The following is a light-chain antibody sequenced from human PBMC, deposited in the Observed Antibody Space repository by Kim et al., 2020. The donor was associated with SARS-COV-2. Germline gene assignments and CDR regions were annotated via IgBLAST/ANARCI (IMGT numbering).Light chain of an antibody. CDR2: GAS. CDR1: QSIGNN. CDR3: QQYDNWPPWT. V-gene: IGKV3-15*01. Sequence: SSGERATFSCTASQSIGNNIAWYQQKPGHAPGPLIYGASIRASGIPTRFSCSGSGTEFTLTISSLQSKDFAVYSCQQYDNWPPWTFGQVTKVDIK. J-gene: IGKJ1*01.